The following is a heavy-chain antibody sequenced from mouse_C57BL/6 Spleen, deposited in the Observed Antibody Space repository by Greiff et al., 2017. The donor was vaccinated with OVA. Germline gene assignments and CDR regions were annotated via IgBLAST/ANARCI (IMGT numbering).Heavy chain of an antibody. D-gene: IGHD2-2*01. Sequence: EVKLVESGGGLVQPGGSLSLSCAASGFTFTDYYMSWVRQPPGKALEWLGFIRNKANGYTTEYSASVKGRFTISRDNSQSILYLQMNALRAEDSATYYCARWAVTPPFDYWGQGTTLTVSS. J-gene: IGHJ2*01. CDR2: IRNKANGYTT. CDR1: GFTFTDYY. V-gene: IGHV7-3*01. CDR3: ARWAVTPPFDY.